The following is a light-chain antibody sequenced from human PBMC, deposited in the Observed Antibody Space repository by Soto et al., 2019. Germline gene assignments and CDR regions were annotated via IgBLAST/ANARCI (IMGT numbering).Light chain of an antibody. CDR3: HQYGTLPWT. Sequence: EIVLTQSPGTLSLSPGERTTLSCRASQGVSTTSLAWYQQKPGQPPRLLIYGASSRATGIPDRFSGSGSGTDFSLTITRLEPEDFAVYYCHQYGTLPWTFGQGTKVEIK. CDR2: GAS. V-gene: IGKV3-20*01. J-gene: IGKJ1*01. CDR1: QGVSTTS.